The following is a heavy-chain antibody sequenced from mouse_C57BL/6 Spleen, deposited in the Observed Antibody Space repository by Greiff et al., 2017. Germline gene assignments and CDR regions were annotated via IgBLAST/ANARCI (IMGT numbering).Heavy chain of an antibody. CDR3: ATRGGNYEGWFAY. CDR2: INPSSGYT. CDR1: GYTFTSYT. Sequence: VQLQQSGAELARPGASVKMSCKASGYTFTSYTMHWVKQRPGQGLERIGYINPSSGYTKYNQKFKDKATLTADKSSSTAYMQLSSLTSEDSAVYYCATRGGNYEGWFAYWGQGTLVTVSA. V-gene: IGHV1-4*01. D-gene: IGHD2-1*01. J-gene: IGHJ3*01.